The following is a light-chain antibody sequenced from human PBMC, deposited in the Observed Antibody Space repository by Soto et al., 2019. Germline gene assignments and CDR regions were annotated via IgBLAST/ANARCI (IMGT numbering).Light chain of an antibody. J-gene: IGLJ1*01. CDR2: EVS. CDR3: SSYAGSNNYV. V-gene: IGLV2-8*01. CDR1: SSDVGGYNY. Sequence: QSALTQPPSASGSPGQSVTISCTGTSSDVGGYNYVSWYQQHPGKAPKLMIYEVSKRPSGVPDRFSGSKSGNTASLTVSGLQAEDEADYYCSSYAGSNNYVVGTGTKLTVL.